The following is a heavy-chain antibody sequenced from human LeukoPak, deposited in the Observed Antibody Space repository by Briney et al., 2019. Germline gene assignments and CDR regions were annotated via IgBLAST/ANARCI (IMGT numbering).Heavy chain of an antibody. CDR3: ARDERGSRLDY. V-gene: IGHV6-1*01. J-gene: IGHJ4*02. CDR2: TYYRSKWYT. D-gene: IGHD1-26*01. Sequence: SQTLSLTCAISGDSVLSNTAAWNWIRQSPSGGLEWLGRTYYRSKWYTDYAVSVGSRVIINPDTSNNQFFLQLNFVTPEDTAVYSCARDERGSRLDYWGQGTLVTVSS. CDR1: GDSVLSNTAA.